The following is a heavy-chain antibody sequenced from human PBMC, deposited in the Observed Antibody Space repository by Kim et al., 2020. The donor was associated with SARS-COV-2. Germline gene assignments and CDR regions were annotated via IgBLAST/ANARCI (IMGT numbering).Heavy chain of an antibody. D-gene: IGHD4-4*01. Sequence: SETLSLTCAVYGGSFSAYYWSWIRQPPGKGLEWIGEINHSGSTNYNPSLKSRVTISIDTSTNKISLKLSPVTAADTAVYYCERARSVTQSFCYYFGMDV. CDR2: INHSGST. CDR1: GGSFSAYY. J-gene: IGHJ6*01. CDR3: ERARSVTQSFCYYFGMDV. V-gene: IGHV4-34*01.